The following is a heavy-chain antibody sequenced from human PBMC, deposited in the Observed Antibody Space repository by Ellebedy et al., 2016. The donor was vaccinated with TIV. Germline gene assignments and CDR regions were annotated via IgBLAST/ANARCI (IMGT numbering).Heavy chain of an antibody. CDR1: GFSFSTSW. CDR2: IKSDGSST. J-gene: IGHJ3*02. D-gene: IGHD3-9*01. Sequence: PGGSLRLSCAASGFSFSTSWMYWVRQVPGKGLVWVSRIKSDGSSTRYADSVRGRFTSSRDNAENTLYLQMDSLGAEDTAVYYCARWDFDSVNAFDIWGQGTMVTVSS. V-gene: IGHV3-74*01. CDR3: ARWDFDSVNAFDI.